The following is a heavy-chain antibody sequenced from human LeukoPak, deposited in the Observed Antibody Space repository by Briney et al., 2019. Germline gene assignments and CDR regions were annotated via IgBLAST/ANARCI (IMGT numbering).Heavy chain of an antibody. CDR3: ARFVGGYDF. V-gene: IGHV3-7*01. CDR1: GFTFSSYA. CDR2: IKQDGSER. J-gene: IGHJ4*02. D-gene: IGHD3-16*01. Sequence: GGSLRLSCAASGFTFSSYAMHWVRQAPVKGLEWVANIKQDGSERYYVDSVKGRFTISRDNAKNSLYLQMNSLRAEDTAVYYCARFVGGYDFWGQGTLVTVSS.